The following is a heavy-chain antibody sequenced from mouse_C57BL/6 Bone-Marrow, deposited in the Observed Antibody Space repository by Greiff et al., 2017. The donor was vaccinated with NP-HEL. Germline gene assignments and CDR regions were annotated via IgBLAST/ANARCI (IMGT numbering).Heavy chain of an antibody. CDR2: IRNKANGYTT. CDR3: ARYETAGAMDY. J-gene: IGHJ4*01. V-gene: IGHV7-3*01. Sequence: EVKLVESGGGLVQPGGSLSLSCAASGFTFTDYYMSWVRQPPGKALEWLGFIRNKANGYTTEYSASVKGRFTISRDNSQSILYLQMNALRAEDSATYYCARYETAGAMDYWGQGTSVTVSS. D-gene: IGHD3-2*01. CDR1: GFTFTDYY.